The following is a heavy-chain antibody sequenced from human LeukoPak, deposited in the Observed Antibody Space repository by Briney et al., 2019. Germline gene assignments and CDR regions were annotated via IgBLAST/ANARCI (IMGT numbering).Heavy chain of an antibody. J-gene: IGHJ4*02. CDR2: ISYDGINK. D-gene: IGHD3-22*01. CDR3: ARGFPPRTNYDSSGYYSYFFDY. CDR1: GFTFSSYA. V-gene: IGHV3-30*04. Sequence: GGSLRLSCAASGFTFSSYAMHWVRQAPGKGLEWVAVISYDGINKYYADSVKGRFTISRDNSKNTLYLQMNSLRAEGTAVYYCARGFPPRTNYDSSGYYSYFFDYWGQGTLVTVSS.